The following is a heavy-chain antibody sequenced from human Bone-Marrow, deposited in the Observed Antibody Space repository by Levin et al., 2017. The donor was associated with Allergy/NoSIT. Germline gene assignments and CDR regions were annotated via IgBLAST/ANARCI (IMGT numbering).Heavy chain of an antibody. CDR3: AREHYYDSSGYYYYYGMDV. Sequence: ASVKVSCKASGGTFSSYAISWVRQAPGQGLEWMGGIIPIFGTANYAQKFQGRVTITADESTSTAYMELSSLRSEDTAVYYCAREHYYDSSGYYYYYGMDVWGQGTTVTVSS. J-gene: IGHJ6*02. CDR2: IIPIFGTA. D-gene: IGHD3-22*01. CDR1: GGTFSSYA. V-gene: IGHV1-69*13.